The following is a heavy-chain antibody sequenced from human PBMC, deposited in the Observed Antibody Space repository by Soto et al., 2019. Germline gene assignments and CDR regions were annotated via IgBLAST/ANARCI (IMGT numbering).Heavy chain of an antibody. V-gene: IGHV4-31*03. CDR1: GDSISSGNYY. J-gene: IGHJ6*02. Sequence: SETLSLTCTVSGDSISSGNYYWNWIRQQPGKGLEWIGYIYNSGTIRYNPSLSFKSRVSISGDTSNNQFSLNLISVTAAATAVYYCARDRGFGMDVWGQGTTVTVS. CDR2: IYNSGTI. CDR3: ARDRGFGMDV.